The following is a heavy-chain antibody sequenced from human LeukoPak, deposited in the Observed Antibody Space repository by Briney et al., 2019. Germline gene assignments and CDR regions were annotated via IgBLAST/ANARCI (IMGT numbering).Heavy chain of an antibody. CDR3: ARGALRYFDWLKKDYYYMDV. D-gene: IGHD3-9*01. CDR2: IYYSGST. Sequence: SETLSLTCTVSGGSINTYYWSWLRQPPGKGLEWIGYIYYSGSTNYNPSLKSRVTLSMDTSKNQFSLRLSSVTAADTAVYYCARGALRYFDWLKKDYYYMDVWGKGTTVTISS. CDR1: GGSINTYY. V-gene: IGHV4-59*01. J-gene: IGHJ6*03.